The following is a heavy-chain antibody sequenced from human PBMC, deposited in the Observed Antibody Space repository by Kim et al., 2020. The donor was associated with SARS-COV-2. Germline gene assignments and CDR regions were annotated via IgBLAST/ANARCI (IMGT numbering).Heavy chain of an antibody. V-gene: IGHV4-39*01. D-gene: IGHD3-22*01. Sequence: SETLSLTCTVSGDSISSSFNYWGGIRQPPGKGLEWIGSVYHSGTTYDSPSLKSRVTVSVDTSKNEFSLKVTSVTAADTAVYFCARLPHDSSGYVDCWGQGLLVTVSS. CDR2: VYHSGTT. CDR3: ARLPHDSSGYVDC. J-gene: IGHJ4*02. CDR1: GDSISSSFNY.